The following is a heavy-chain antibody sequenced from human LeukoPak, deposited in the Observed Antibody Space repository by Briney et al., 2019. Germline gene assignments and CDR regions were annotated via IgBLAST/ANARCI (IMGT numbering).Heavy chain of an antibody. CDR3: AGDRQYRLEY. J-gene: IGHJ4*02. CDR2: ISAYNGDT. D-gene: IGHD3-16*02. V-gene: IGHV1-18*01. CDR1: GYTFTTNG. Sequence: ASVKVSCKASGYTFTTNGISWVRQAPGQGLEWMGWISAYNGDTKYAQKLQDRITMTTDTSTSTVHMELRSLRSDDTAVYYCAGDRQYRLEYWGQGTLVTVSS.